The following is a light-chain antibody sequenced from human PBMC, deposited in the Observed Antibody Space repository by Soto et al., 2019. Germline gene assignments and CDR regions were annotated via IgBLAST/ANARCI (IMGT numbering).Light chain of an antibody. Sequence: IVLTQSPGTLSLSPGERATLSCRAGQSVSSYLAWYQQKPGQAPRLLIYDASNRATGIPARFSGSGSGTDFTLTISSLEPEDFAVYYCHQRSNWPPDTFGQGTRLEI. J-gene: IGKJ5*01. CDR1: QSVSSY. V-gene: IGKV3-11*01. CDR3: HQRSNWPPDT. CDR2: DAS.